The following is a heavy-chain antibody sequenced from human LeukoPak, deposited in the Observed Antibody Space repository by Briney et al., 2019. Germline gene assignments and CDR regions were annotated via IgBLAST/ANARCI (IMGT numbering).Heavy chain of an antibody. CDR2: IYYSGSA. J-gene: IGHJ4*02. CDR1: GASISSYY. D-gene: IGHD3-22*01. Sequence: KPSETLSLTCTVSGASISSYYWSWIRQPPGKRLEWIGYIYYSGSANYNPSLKSRVTISVDTSKNQFSLKLSSVTAADTAVYYCARDRYYYDSSGYYYFDYWGQGTLVTVSS. V-gene: IGHV4-59*01. CDR3: ARDRYYYDSSGYYYFDY.